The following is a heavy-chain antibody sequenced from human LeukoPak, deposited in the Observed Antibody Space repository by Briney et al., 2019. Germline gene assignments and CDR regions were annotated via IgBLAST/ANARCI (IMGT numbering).Heavy chain of an antibody. Sequence: GGTLRLSCAASGFTFSSYGMSWVRQAPGKGLEWVSVISSSGSSTYYADSVKGRFTISRDNSKNTLYLQVNSLRAEDTAVYYCAKVKPWFGELLGYFDYWGQGTLVTVSS. CDR1: GFTFSSYG. CDR3: AKVKPWFGELLGYFDY. V-gene: IGHV3-23*01. CDR2: ISSSGSST. D-gene: IGHD3-10*01. J-gene: IGHJ4*02.